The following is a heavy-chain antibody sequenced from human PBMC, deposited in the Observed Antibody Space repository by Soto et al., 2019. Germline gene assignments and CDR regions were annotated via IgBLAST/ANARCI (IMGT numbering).Heavy chain of an antibody. CDR3: ARTEGLYDILTGYSLY. CDR1: GGTFSSYA. CDR2: IIPIFGTA. J-gene: IGHJ4*02. Sequence: GASLKVSCKASGGTFSSYAISWVRQAPGQGLEWMGGIIPIFGTANYAQKFQGRVTMTTDTSTSTAYMELRSLRSDDTAVYYCARTEGLYDILTGYSLYWGQGTLVTGSS. D-gene: IGHD3-9*01. V-gene: IGHV1-69*05.